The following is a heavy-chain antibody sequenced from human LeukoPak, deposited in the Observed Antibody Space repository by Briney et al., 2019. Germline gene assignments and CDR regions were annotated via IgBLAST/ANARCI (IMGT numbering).Heavy chain of an antibody. CDR2: IIPILGIA. V-gene: IGHV1-69*04. D-gene: IGHD2-15*01. CDR1: GGTFSSYA. CDR3: ARDLRENCSGGSCYSGNWFDP. J-gene: IGHJ5*02. Sequence: SVKVSCKASGGTFSSYAISWVRQAPGQGLEWMGRIIPILGIANYAQKFQGRVTITADKFTSTAYMELSSLRSEDTAVYYCARDLRENCSGGSCYSGNWFDPWGQGTLVTVSS.